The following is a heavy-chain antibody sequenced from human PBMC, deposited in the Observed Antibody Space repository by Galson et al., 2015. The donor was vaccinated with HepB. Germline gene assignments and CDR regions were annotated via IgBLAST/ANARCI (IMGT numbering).Heavy chain of an antibody. CDR2: INAGNGNT. Sequence: SVKVSCKASGYTFTSYAMHWVRQAPGQRLEWMGWINAGNGNTKYSQKFQGRVTITRDTSASTAYMELSSLRSEDTAVYYCARVSSGSYPFGAFDIWGQGTMVTVSS. J-gene: IGHJ3*02. CDR3: ARVSSGSYPFGAFDI. V-gene: IGHV1-3*01. D-gene: IGHD1-26*01. CDR1: GYTFTSYA.